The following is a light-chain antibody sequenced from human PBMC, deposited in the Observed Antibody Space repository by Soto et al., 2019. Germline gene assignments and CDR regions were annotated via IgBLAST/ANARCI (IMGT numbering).Light chain of an antibody. J-gene: IGKJ3*01. V-gene: IGKV3-20*01. CDR1: QSVSSSY. Sequence: EIVLTQSPGTLSLSPGERATLSCRASQSVSSSYLAWYQQKPGQAPRLLIYGISSRATGIPDRFSGSGSGTDFTLTISRLEPEDFAVYYCQQYGSSFTFGPGTKVDIK. CDR2: GIS. CDR3: QQYGSSFT.